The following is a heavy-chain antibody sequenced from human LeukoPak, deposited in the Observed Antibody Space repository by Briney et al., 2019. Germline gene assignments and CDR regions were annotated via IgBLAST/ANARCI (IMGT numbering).Heavy chain of an antibody. V-gene: IGHV3-23*01. CDR2: IFPSGGEI. Sequence: GGSLRLSCAASGFTFSTFAMIWVRQPPGKGLEWVSSIFPSGGEIHYADSVRGRFTISRDNSKSTLSLQMNSLRAGDTAVYYCARVLTARSGGYDAFDIWGQGTMVTVSS. CDR3: ARVLTARSGGYDAFDI. J-gene: IGHJ3*02. D-gene: IGHD6-25*01. CDR1: GFTFSTFA.